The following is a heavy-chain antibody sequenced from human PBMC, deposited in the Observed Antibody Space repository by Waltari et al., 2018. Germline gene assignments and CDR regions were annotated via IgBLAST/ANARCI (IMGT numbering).Heavy chain of an antibody. CDR3: ARDSNYRPPDY. J-gene: IGHJ4*02. D-gene: IGHD3-16*02. CDR1: GFTFSDYY. V-gene: IGHV3-11*04. Sequence: QVQLVESGGGLVKPGGSLRLSCAASGFTFSDYYMSWIRQAPGKVWDWVSYISSSCSTIYYAGSLKCRFNISRDNAKNSLYLQMNSLGAEDTSVYYCARDSNYRPPDYWGQGTLVTVSS. CDR2: ISSSCSTI.